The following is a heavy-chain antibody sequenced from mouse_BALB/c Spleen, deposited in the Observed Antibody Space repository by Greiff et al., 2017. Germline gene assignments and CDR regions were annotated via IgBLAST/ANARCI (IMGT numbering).Heavy chain of an antibody. D-gene: IGHD3-3*01. CDR3: ARSRVYYYAMDY. CDR2: IYPGNVNT. J-gene: IGHJ4*01. V-gene: IGHV1S56*01. Sequence: LVESGASVRISCKASGYTFTSYYIHWVKQRPGQGLEWIGWIYPGNVNTKYNEKFKGKATLTADKSSSTAYMQLSSLTSEDSAVYFCARSRVYYYAMDYWGQGTSVTVSS. CDR1: GYTFTSYY.